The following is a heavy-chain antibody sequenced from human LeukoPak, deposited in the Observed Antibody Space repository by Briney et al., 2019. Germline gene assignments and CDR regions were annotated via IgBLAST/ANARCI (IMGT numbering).Heavy chain of an antibody. J-gene: IGHJ4*02. Sequence: ASVKVSCKASGYTVTTYYIHWVRQAPGQGLGWMGMISTGNGNSNLPQRSQARVTMTRDTTTSTVYMELSSLRTEDTAMYYCVREEPGGYFDFWGQGTLVTVSS. CDR2: ISTGNGNS. CDR3: VREEPGGYFDF. V-gene: IGHV1-46*03. CDR1: GYTVTTYY. D-gene: IGHD3-16*01.